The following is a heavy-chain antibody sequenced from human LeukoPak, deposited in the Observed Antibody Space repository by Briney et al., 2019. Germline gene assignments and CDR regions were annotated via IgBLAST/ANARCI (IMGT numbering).Heavy chain of an antibody. J-gene: IGHJ4*02. CDR2: IKQDESEK. D-gene: IGHD1-1*01. CDR1: GFTLSNYD. Sequence: GGSLRLSCAASGFTLSNYDMNWVRQAPGKGLEWVADIKQDESEKYYVDSVKGRFTISRDNAKNSLYLEMNNLRVEDTAVYYCARSPTRRCDYWGQGTLVTVSS. V-gene: IGHV3-7*01. CDR3: ARSPTRRCDY.